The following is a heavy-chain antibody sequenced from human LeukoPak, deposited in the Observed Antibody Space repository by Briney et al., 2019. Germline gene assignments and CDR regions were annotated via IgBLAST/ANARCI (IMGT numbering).Heavy chain of an antibody. V-gene: IGHV4-59*08. CDR3: ARHGQEGDLFGSGSYNAYDI. D-gene: IGHD3-10*01. CDR1: GGSISSDY. CDR2: ISYSGST. J-gene: IGHJ3*02. Sequence: PSETLSLTCTVSGGSISSDYWTWIRQPPGKRLEWIGYISYSGSTNYNPSLKRRVTISADTSKNQFSLKLRSVTAAVTALYSGARHGQEGDLFGSGSYNAYDIWGQGTLVTVSS.